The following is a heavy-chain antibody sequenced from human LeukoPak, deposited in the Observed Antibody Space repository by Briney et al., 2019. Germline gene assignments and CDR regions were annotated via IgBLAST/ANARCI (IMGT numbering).Heavy chain of an antibody. CDR3: ARGSEDYDSSGYYYDLGDY. CDR2: ISYEGKNK. CDR1: GFTFSNYE. V-gene: IGHV3-30*04. D-gene: IGHD3-22*01. Sequence: GGSLRLSCAASGFTFSNYEMNWVRQAPGKGLEWVAAISYEGKNKYYADSVKGRFTISRDNSKNKQYLQMNSLRAEDTAVYYCARGSEDYDSSGYYYDLGDYWGQGNLITVSS. J-gene: IGHJ4*02.